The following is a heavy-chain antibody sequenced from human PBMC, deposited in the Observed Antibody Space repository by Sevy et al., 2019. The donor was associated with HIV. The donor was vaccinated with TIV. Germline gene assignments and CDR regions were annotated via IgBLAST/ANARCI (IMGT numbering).Heavy chain of an antibody. CDR2: IWYDGSNK. V-gene: IGHV3-33*01. CDR3: ARDKDYSNYLPDY. J-gene: IGHJ4*02. Sequence: GGSLRLSCAASGFTFSSHGMHWVRQAPGKGLEWVAVIWYDGSNKYYADPVKGRFTISRDNSKSTLFLQINSLRAEDTAVYFCARDKDYSNYLPDYWGQGTLVTVSS. CDR1: GFTFSSHG. D-gene: IGHD4-4*01.